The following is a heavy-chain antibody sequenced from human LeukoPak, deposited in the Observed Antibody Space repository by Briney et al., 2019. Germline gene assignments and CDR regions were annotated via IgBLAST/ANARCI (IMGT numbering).Heavy chain of an antibody. CDR1: GGSISTNNYY. CDR2: IYYTGRT. CDR3: TRSFRDSPVDP. Sequence: SETLSLTCTVSGGSISTNNYYWGWIRQPPGMGLEWIGSIYYTGRTYYNPSLKSRVTISVDTSKNQLSLKLSSVTAADTAVYYCTRSFRDSPVDPWGQGTLVTVSS. J-gene: IGHJ5*02. D-gene: IGHD1-14*01. V-gene: IGHV4-39*01.